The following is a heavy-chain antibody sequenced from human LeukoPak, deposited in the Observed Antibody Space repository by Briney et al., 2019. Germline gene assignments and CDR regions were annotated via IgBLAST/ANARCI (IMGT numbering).Heavy chain of an antibody. J-gene: IGHJ4*02. Sequence: PSETLSLTCTVSGGSFSTYYWSWIRQPPAKGLEGIAYIYYSGSTNYNPSLQSRVTISVDTSKNQFSLRLSSVTAADTAVYYCAREYSYYDSSGYYYGSGYFDYWGQGTLVTVSS. V-gene: IGHV4-59*13. CDR3: AREYSYYDSSGYYYGSGYFDY. CDR2: IYYSGST. D-gene: IGHD3-22*01. CDR1: GGSFSTYY.